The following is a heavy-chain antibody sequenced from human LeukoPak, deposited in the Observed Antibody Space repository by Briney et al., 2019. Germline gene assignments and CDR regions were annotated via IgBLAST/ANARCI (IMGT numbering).Heavy chain of an antibody. J-gene: IGHJ4*02. CDR2: INPSGGST. V-gene: IGHV1-46*03. CDR1: GYTFTSYY. Sequence: GASVKVSCKASGYTFTSYYMHWVRQAHGQGHEWMGIINPSGGSTSYAQKFQGRVTMTRDTSTSTVYMELSSLRSEDTAVYYCARGQFDVWGSYIPPKFDYWGQGTLVTVSS. D-gene: IGHD3-16*01. CDR3: ARGQFDVWGSYIPPKFDY.